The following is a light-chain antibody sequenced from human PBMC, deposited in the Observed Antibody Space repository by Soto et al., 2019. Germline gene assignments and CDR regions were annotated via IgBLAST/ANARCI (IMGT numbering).Light chain of an antibody. CDR2: GSS. J-gene: IGKJ2*01. CDR1: QSVSNNY. CDR3: HQYGSSPPYT. V-gene: IGKV3-20*01. Sequence: EIVLTQSPGTLSLSPGERATLSCRASQSVSNNYIAWYQQKPGQAPRLLIFGSSDRATGIPDRFSGSGSGTDFPLTIRRLEPEAFAVYYCHQYGSSPPYTFGRGTNLEI.